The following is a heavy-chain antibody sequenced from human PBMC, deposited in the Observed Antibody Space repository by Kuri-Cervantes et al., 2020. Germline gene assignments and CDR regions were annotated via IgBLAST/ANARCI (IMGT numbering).Heavy chain of an antibody. CDR3: AKEGVNYNFWSGPGGYYFDY. Sequence: GESLKISCTASGFTFSNYGMHWVRQAPGKGLEWVSAISGSGGSTYYADSVKGRFTISRDNSKNTLYLQMNSLRAEDTAVYYCAKEGVNYNFWSGPGGYYFDYWGQGTPVTVSS. D-gene: IGHD3-3*01. CDR1: GFTFSNYG. CDR2: ISGSGGST. V-gene: IGHV3-23*01. J-gene: IGHJ4*02.